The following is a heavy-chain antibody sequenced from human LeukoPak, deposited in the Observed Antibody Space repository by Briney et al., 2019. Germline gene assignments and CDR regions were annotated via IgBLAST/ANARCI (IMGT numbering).Heavy chain of an antibody. CDR2: IYYSGSI. J-gene: IGHJ4*02. Sequence: PSETLSLTCTVSGDSISSYYWTWIRQPPGKGLEWIGYIYYSGSINYNPSLESRVTISVDTSKNQFSLKLNSVAAADTAVYYCARENNYFDYWGQGTLVTVSS. V-gene: IGHV4-59*01. CDR3: ARENNYFDY. CDR1: GDSISSYY.